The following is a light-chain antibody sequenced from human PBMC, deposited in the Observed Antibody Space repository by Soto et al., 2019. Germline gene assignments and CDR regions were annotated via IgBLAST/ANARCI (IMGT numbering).Light chain of an antibody. CDR3: QQYNSYSWT. CDR1: QNIIFY. CDR2: DAS. Sequence: DIQMTQSPSSLSASVGDRVTITCRASQNIIFYLNWYQLKPGKAPKLLISDASSLESGVPSRFSGSGSGTEFTLTISSLQPDDFATFYCQQYNSYSWTFGQGTKVEIK. J-gene: IGKJ1*01. V-gene: IGKV1-5*01.